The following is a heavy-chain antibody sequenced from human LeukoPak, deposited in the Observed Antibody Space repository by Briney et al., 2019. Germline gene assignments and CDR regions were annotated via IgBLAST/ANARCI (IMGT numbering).Heavy chain of an antibody. J-gene: IGHJ4*02. Sequence: GGSLRLPCAASEFSFSTNWMHWVRQTPGKGLEWVAELNEDGSVKYYVDFVKGRFTISRDNAKSLLFLQMYNLRTEDTGVYFCANVPRSTVSYWGRGTLVTVSS. V-gene: IGHV3-7*01. CDR2: LNEDGSVK. CDR3: ANVPRSTVSY. CDR1: EFSFSTNW. D-gene: IGHD2-2*01.